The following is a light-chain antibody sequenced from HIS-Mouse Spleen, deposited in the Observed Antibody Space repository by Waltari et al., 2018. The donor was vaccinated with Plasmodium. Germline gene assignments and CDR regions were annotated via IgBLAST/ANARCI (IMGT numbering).Light chain of an antibody. Sequence: EIVMTQSPATLSVSPGERATLSCRSSQSVSSNLAWYQQKPGHAPRLLIYGASTRATGSPARFSGSGSGTECTLTISSMQSEDFAVYYCQQYNNWPRTFGQGTKVEIK. CDR1: QSVSSN. J-gene: IGKJ1*01. CDR3: QQYNNWPRT. CDR2: GAS. V-gene: IGKV3-15*01.